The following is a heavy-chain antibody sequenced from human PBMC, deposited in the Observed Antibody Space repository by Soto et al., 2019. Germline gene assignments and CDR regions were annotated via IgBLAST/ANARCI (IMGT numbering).Heavy chain of an antibody. V-gene: IGHV4-39*01. D-gene: IGHD3-22*01. J-gene: IGHJ6*02. CDR2: IYYSGST. CDR1: GGSISSSNW. Sequence: SETLSLTCAVSGGSISSSNWWSWVRQPPGKGLEWIGSIYYSGSTYYNPSLKSRVTISVDTSKNQFSLKLSSVTAADTAVYYCAGMWLDLDVWGQGTTVTVSS. CDR3: AGMWLDLDV.